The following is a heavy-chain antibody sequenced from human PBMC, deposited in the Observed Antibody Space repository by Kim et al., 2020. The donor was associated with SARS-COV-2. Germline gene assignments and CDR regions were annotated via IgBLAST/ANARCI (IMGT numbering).Heavy chain of an antibody. CDR3: AREAAVHGGWGAFDI. CDR1: GFTFSNFH. Sequence: GGSLRLSCAASGFTFSNFHMHWVRQAPGKGLEWVAAIFYDGSNKYYADSVKGRFTMSRDNAKNTLYLQMSILRAEDTALYYCAREAAVHGGWGAFDIWGQGTMVTVSS. J-gene: IGHJ3*02. CDR2: IFYDGSNK. D-gene: IGHD6-13*01. V-gene: IGHV3-30-3*01.